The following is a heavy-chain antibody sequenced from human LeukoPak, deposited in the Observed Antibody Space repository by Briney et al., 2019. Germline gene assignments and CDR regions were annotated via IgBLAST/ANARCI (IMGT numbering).Heavy chain of an antibody. CDR1: GFAATGFSFSNFG. J-gene: IGHJ4*02. CDR3: AKAGRIGDYVLDY. V-gene: IGHV3-33*06. Sequence: GGSLRLSCAASGFAATGFSFSNFGMHWVRQAPGKGLEWVAIIWYDGTNRYYADSVKGRFNISRDNSKNTLYLQMNSLRADDTAVYCCAKAGRIGDYVLDYGGQGALVTVSS. CDR2: IWYDGTNR. D-gene: IGHD4-17*01.